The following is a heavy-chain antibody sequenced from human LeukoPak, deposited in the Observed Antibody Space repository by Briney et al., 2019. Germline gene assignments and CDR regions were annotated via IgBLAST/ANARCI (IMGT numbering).Heavy chain of an antibody. CDR3: AKGRFLEWLRFDY. CDR1: GFTFISYG. CDR2: IRYDGSNK. V-gene: IGHV3-30*02. J-gene: IGHJ4*02. Sequence: GGSLRLSCAASGFTFISYGMHWVRQAPGKGLEWVAFIRYDGSNKYYADSVKGRFTISRDNSKNTLYLQMNSLRAEDTAVYYCAKGRFLEWLRFDYWGQGTLVTVSS. D-gene: IGHD3-3*01.